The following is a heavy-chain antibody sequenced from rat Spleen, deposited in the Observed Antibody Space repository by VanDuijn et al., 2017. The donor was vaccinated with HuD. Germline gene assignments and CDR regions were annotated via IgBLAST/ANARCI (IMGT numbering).Heavy chain of an antibody. V-gene: IGHV2-47*01. Sequence: QVQLKESGPGLVQPSQTLSLTCTVSGLSLTSNCVSWIRQPPGKGLEWMGAMWNGGGTDYNSAFKSRLSFSRDTSKSQIFLKMNSLQTDDTAKYFCARQLYYGYNHFDYWGQGLMVTVSS. D-gene: IGHD1-9*01. CDR2: MWNGGGT. CDR3: ARQLYYGYNHFDY. CDR1: GLSLTSNC. J-gene: IGHJ2*01.